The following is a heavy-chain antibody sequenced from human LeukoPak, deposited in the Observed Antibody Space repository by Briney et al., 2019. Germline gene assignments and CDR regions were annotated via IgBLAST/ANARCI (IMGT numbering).Heavy chain of an antibody. CDR3: AKYLSRAFDY. D-gene: IGHD2/OR15-2a*01. Sequence: QTGGSLRLSCVASGFTFSNNWMAWVRQAPGEGPELVAHINHDGIHTGYVDSVKGRFTISRDNSKNSLYLQSNSLRAEDTAMYYCAKYLSRAFDYWGQGSLITVSS. CDR1: GFTFSNNW. V-gene: IGHV3-7*01. J-gene: IGHJ4*02. CDR2: INHDGIHT.